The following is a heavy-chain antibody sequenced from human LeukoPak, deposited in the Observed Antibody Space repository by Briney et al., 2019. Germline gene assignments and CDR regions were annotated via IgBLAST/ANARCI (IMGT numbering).Heavy chain of an antibody. J-gene: IGHJ5*02. D-gene: IGHD3-22*01. CDR1: GFTFSSYS. V-gene: IGHV3-21*01. CDR2: ISSSSSYI. CDR3: ARGGYYDSSGYHNWFDP. Sequence: GGSLRLSCAASGFTFSSYSMNWVRQAPGKGLEWVSSISSSSSYIYYADSVKGRFTISRDNAKNSLYLQMNSLRAEDTAVYYCARGGYYDSSGYHNWFDPWGQGTLVTVSS.